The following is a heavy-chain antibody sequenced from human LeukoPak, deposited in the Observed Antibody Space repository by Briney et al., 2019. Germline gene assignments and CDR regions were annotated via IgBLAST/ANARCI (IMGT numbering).Heavy chain of an antibody. CDR3: ARGFRHDLWSGYYTDTNWFDP. J-gene: IGHJ5*02. CDR2: IIPIFGTA. CDR1: GGTFSSYA. D-gene: IGHD3-3*01. V-gene: IGHV1-69*13. Sequence: SVKVSCKASGGTFSSYAISWVRQAPGQGLEWMGGIIPIFGTANYAQKFQGRVTITADESTSTAYMELSSLRSEDTAVYYCARGFRHDLWSGYYTDTNWFDPWGQGTLVTLSS.